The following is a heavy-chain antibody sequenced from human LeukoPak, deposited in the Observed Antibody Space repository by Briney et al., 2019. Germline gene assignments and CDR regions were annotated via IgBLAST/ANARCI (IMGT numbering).Heavy chain of an antibody. CDR3: AKDYGAYFDILTGYYGY. Sequence: PGGSLRLSCAASGFTFSSYEMNWVRQAPGKGLEFISYISHSGNIIYYADSVKGRFTISRDNSKNTLYLQMNSLRAEDTAVYYCAKDYGAYFDILTGYYGYWGQGTLVTVSS. D-gene: IGHD3-9*01. CDR2: ISHSGNII. J-gene: IGHJ4*02. CDR1: GFTFSSYE. V-gene: IGHV3-48*03.